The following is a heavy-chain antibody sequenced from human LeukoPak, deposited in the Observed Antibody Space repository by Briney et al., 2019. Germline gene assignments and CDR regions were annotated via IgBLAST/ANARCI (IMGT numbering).Heavy chain of an antibody. CDR2: IYYSGST. D-gene: IGHD3-9*01. Sequence: SETLSLTCTVSGGSISSYYWSWLRQPPGKGLEWIGYIYYSGSTNYNPSLKSRVTISVDTSKNKFSLKLSSVTAADTAVYYCARLTKDYDILTGYYYPIGYNFDYWGQGTLVTVSS. J-gene: IGHJ4*02. CDR1: GGSISSYY. CDR3: ARLTKDYDILTGYYYPIGYNFDY. V-gene: IGHV4-59*01.